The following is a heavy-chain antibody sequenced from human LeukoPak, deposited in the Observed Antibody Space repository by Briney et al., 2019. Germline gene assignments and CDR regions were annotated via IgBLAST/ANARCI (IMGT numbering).Heavy chain of an antibody. CDR2: IYHTGSV. CDR1: GYSISSGYQ. CDR3: ARDPRWLTPDCTSLSCCENYFAP. J-gene: IGHJ5*02. V-gene: IGHV4-38-2*02. D-gene: IGHD2-2*01. Sequence: SDTLSLTCVVSGYSISSGYQWAWIRQSRGKGLEWIGSIYHTGSVHYNPSLKSRVTISVDTSNNQFSLKLNSVTAADTAIYYCARDPRWLTPDCTSLSCCENYFAPWGRGTLVTVSS.